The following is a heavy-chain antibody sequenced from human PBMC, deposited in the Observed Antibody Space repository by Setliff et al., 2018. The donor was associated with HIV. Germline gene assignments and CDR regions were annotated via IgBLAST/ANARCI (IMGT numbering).Heavy chain of an antibody. CDR2: VSHTGNT. CDR3: ARGKYFDGSPLPLDF. D-gene: IGHD3-9*01. J-gene: IGHJ4*02. CDR1: GAPFRNYY. V-gene: IGHV4-34*01. Sequence: SETLSLTCAVYGAPFRNYYWNWIRHSPRKGLEWIGEVSHTGNTTYNPSLKSRLSMSVDSSKNQFSLTLTSITAADTALYFCARGKYFDGSPLPLDFWGQGSQVTVSS.